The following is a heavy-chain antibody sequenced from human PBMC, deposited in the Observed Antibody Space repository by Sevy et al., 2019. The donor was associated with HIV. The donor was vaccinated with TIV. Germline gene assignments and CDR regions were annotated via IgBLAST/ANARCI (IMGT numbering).Heavy chain of an antibody. CDR3: ARDHGYSNGWWPYYYYYGMDV. D-gene: IGHD6-19*01. V-gene: IGHV4-31*03. J-gene: IGHJ6*02. Sequence: SETLSLTCSVSGGSISSHSYYWTWIRQHPGKGLEWIGYIHYSGRTYYNPSLKSRVTISLDTSKNQFSLRLRSVTAADTAVYYCARDHGYSNGWWPYYYYYGMDVWGPGTTVTVSS. CDR1: GGSISSHSYY. CDR2: IHYSGRT.